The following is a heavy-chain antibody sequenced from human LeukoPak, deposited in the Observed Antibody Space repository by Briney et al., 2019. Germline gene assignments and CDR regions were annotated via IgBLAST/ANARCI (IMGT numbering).Heavy chain of an antibody. J-gene: IGHJ5*01. V-gene: IGHV3-23*01. D-gene: IGHD1-1*01. CDR1: GFTFSSYA. CDR3: AKGRYGTGTTYWFDP. CDR2: ISGSGGST. Sequence: GGSLRLSCAASGFTFSSYAMSWVRQAPGKGLEWVSGISGSGGSTYYADSVEGRFTISRENSKNTLHLQMNNLRAEDTAVYYCAKGRYGTGTTYWFDPWGQGTTVTVSS.